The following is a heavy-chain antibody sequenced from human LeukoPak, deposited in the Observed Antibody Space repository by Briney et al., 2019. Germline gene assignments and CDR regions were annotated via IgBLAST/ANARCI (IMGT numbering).Heavy chain of an antibody. Sequence: GGSLRLSCAASGFTFDDYGMSWVRHAPGKGVEWVSGINWNGDSTIYADSVKGRFTISRDNAKNSLYLQMNSLRAEDTALYYCARRESTYQNYYYFYYMDVWGKGTTVTVSS. CDR3: ARRESTYQNYYYFYYMDV. CDR1: GFTFDDYG. J-gene: IGHJ6*03. CDR2: INWNGDST. V-gene: IGHV3-20*04.